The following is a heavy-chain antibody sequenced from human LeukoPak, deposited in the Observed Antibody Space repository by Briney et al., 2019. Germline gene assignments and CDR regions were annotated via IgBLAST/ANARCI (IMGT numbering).Heavy chain of an antibody. CDR2: INPNSGGT. J-gene: IGHJ6*03. D-gene: IGHD6-13*01. V-gene: IGHV1-2*02. CDR3: ARAGLGYSSSWDYYYYMDV. Sequence: ASVKVSCKASGYTFTGYYMHWVRQAPGQGLEWMGWINPNSGGTNYAQRFQGRVTMTGDTSISTVYMELSRLRSDDTAVYYCARAGLGYSSSWDYYYYMDVWGKGTTVTVSS. CDR1: GYTFTGYY.